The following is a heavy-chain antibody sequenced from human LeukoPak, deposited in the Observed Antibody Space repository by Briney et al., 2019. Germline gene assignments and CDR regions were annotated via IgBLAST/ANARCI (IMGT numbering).Heavy chain of an antibody. Sequence: ASVKVSCKASGYTFTGYYIHWVRQAPGQGLEWMGWINPNSGGTNYAQKFQGRVTMTRDTSISTAYMELSRLRSDDTAVYYCARERGVGYYGNWFDPWGQGTLVTDSS. CDR1: GYTFTGYY. V-gene: IGHV1-2*02. J-gene: IGHJ5*02. CDR3: ARERGVGYYGNWFDP. CDR2: INPNSGGT. D-gene: IGHD3-10*01.